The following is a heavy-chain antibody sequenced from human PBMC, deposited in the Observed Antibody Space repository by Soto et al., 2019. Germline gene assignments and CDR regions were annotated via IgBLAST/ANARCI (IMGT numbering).Heavy chain of an antibody. CDR1: VLTFSSYG. J-gene: IGHJ4*02. D-gene: IGHD3-10*01. V-gene: IGHV3-30*18. CDR2: ISYDGSNK. CDR3: AKDRWIRGVLLWFGESTYFDY. Sequence: PGGSLRLSCAASVLTFSSYGMHWVRQAPGKGLEWVAVISYDGSNKYYADSVKGRFTISRDNSKNTLYLQMNSLRAEDTAVDYCAKDRWIRGVLLWFGESTYFDYWGQGTLLTVSS.